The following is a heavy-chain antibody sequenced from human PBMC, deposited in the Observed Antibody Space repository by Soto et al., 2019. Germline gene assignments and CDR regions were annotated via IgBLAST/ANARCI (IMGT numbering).Heavy chain of an antibody. D-gene: IGHD1-1*01. Sequence: SETLSLTSTVSGGSISNYCWSWILQHPGKGLEWIGYIHYSGSTRYNPSLKSRVPIAVDTFNNQFSLKLSSVTAADTAVYSCGRDRDGYPNGMDVWGPGTTVTVSS. V-gene: IGHV4-59*01. CDR1: GGSISNYC. CDR3: GRDRDGYPNGMDV. J-gene: IGHJ6*02. CDR2: IHYSGST.